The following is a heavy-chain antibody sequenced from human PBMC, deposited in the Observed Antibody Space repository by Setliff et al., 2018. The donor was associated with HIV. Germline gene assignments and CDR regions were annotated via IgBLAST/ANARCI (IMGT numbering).Heavy chain of an antibody. V-gene: IGHV4-34*12. CDR1: GGPSSGFY. CDR3: ARLGYSGSLVGAFDI. J-gene: IGHJ3*02. D-gene: IGHD1-26*01. Sequence: TSETLSLTCAVYGGPSSGFYWSWIRQSPERGLEWIGEVLPSGNSNYNPSFKSRVAISVDRSKSQFSLRLTSVTAADTATYYCARLGYSGSLVGAFDIWGQGTMVTVSS. CDR2: VLPSGNS.